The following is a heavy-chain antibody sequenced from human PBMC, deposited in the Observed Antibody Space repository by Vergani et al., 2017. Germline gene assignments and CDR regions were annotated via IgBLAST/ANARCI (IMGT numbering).Heavy chain of an antibody. CDR3: ATVQRSVVVPAAPEGMDV. J-gene: IGHJ6*02. D-gene: IGHD2-2*01. Sequence: QVQLVQSGAEVKKPGASVKVSCKVSGYTLTELSMHWVRQAPGKGLEWIGGFDPEDGETIYAQKFQGRVTMTEDTSTDTAYMELSSLRSEDTAVYYCATVQRSVVVPAAPEGMDVWGQGTTVTVSS. V-gene: IGHV1-24*01. CDR1: GYTLTELS. CDR2: FDPEDGET.